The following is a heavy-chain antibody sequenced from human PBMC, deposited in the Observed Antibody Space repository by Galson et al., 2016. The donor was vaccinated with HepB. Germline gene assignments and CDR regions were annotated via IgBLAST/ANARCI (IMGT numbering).Heavy chain of an antibody. J-gene: IGHJ4*02. CDR1: SASVTSTNW. CDR3: VRGVSGSYGFDF. Sequence: SETLSLTCAVSSASVTSTNWWSWVRQPPGKGLVWIGEIYHSGYTNCNPSLKSRVTVSLGKPKNQVSLKLTSVTAADTAVYYCVRGVSGSYGFDFWGQGALVTVSS. CDR2: IYHSGYT. V-gene: IGHV4-4*02. D-gene: IGHD3-10*01.